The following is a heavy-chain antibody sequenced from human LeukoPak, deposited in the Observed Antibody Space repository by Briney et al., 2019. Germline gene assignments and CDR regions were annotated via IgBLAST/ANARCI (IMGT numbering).Heavy chain of an antibody. D-gene: IGHD3-22*01. CDR2: IYYSGST. V-gene: IGHV4-59*01. CDR1: GGSISSYY. J-gene: IGHJ4*02. CDR3: AREEEYYDSSGYYWRKFDY. Sequence: SETQSLTCTVSGGSISSYYWSWIRQPPGKGLEWIGYIYYSGSTNYNPSLKSRVTISVDTSKNQFSLKLSSVTAADTAVYYCAREEEYYDSSGYYWRKFDYWGQGTLVTVSS.